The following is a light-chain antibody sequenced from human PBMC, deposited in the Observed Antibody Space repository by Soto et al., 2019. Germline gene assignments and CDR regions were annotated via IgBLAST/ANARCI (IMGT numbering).Light chain of an antibody. J-gene: IGKJ2*01. Sequence: DIVLTQTPLSSPVTLGQPASISCRSSQSLVHGDENTYFNWLLQRPGQPPRLLIYKISKRFPGVPARFSGSGAGTDFTLKISRVEAEDVGVYYCMQATQSYTFGQGTKLEIK. V-gene: IGKV2-24*01. CDR2: KIS. CDR1: QSLVHGDENTY. CDR3: MQATQSYT.